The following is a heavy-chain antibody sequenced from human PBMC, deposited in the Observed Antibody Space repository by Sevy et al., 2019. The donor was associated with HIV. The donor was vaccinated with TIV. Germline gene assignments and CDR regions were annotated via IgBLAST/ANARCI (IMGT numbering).Heavy chain of an antibody. CDR1: GFTFSNAW. V-gene: IGHV3-15*01. Sequence: GGSLRLSCAASGFTFSNAWMSWVRQAPGKGLEWVGRIKSKTDGGTTDYAAPVKGRFTISRDDSKNTLYLQMNSLKTEDTAVYYCTTDVGGYYYDSRGYYYLDYWGQGTLVTVSS. J-gene: IGHJ4*02. D-gene: IGHD3-22*01. CDR2: IKSKTDGGTT. CDR3: TTDVGGYYYDSRGYYYLDY.